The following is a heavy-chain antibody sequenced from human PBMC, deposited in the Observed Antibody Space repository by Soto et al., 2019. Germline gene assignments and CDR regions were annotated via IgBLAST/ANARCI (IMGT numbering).Heavy chain of an antibody. CDR2: IIPIFDTA. Sequence: QVQLVQSGAEVKKPGSSVKVSCKASGGTFSDYAISWVRQAPGQGLEWMGGIIPIFDTADYAQKFQGRVTITADRSASTAYMELSSLRSEDTAVYYCSRAVYYDSGTYAATFYYYGMDVWGLGTTVTVTS. J-gene: IGHJ6*02. CDR1: GGTFSDYA. CDR3: SRAVYYDSGTYAATFYYYGMDV. D-gene: IGHD3-10*01. V-gene: IGHV1-69*06.